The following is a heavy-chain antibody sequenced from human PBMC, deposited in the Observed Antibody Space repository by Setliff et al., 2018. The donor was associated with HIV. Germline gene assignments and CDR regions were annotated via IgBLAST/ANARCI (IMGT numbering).Heavy chain of an antibody. J-gene: IGHJ3*02. CDR2: FIPILDIT. CDR1: GDTSSTYA. D-gene: IGHD3-10*01. Sequence: SVKVSCRASGDTSSTYAINWVRQTPGQGLAWMGQFIPILDITNYAQKFQGRVTITADKSTNTMYMEMTSLTSEDTAVYYCAGPRGDEAFDIWGQGTMVTGSS. V-gene: IGHV1-69*10. CDR3: AGPRGDEAFDI.